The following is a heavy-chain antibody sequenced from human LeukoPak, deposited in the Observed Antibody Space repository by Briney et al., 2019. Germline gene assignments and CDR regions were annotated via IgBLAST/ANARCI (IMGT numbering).Heavy chain of an antibody. Sequence: ASVKVSCKASGYTFTSYAMNWVRQAPGQGLEWIGWSIGYSGKANYAQKLQGRITMTTDTSTSTVYMELRRLRSDDTAVYYCARGKTIDYWGQGTLVTVSS. CDR2: SIGYSGKA. V-gene: IGHV1-18*01. CDR3: ARGKTIDY. CDR1: GYTFTSYA. J-gene: IGHJ4*02. D-gene: IGHD1-1*01.